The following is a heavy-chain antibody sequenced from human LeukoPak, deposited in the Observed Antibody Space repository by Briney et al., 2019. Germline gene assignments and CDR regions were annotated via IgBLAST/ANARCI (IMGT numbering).Heavy chain of an antibody. CDR2: IKEDGTEK. CDR1: GFTFSSFW. CDR3: ARGGRGVVNI. Sequence: PGGSLRLSCAGSGFTFSSFWMSWVRQAPGRGLEWVAIIKEDGTEKYYVDSVKGRLTISRDNARNSLYLQMNSLRADDTAVYYCARGGRGVVNIWGQGTMVTVSS. D-gene: IGHD3-22*01. V-gene: IGHV3-7*04. J-gene: IGHJ3*02.